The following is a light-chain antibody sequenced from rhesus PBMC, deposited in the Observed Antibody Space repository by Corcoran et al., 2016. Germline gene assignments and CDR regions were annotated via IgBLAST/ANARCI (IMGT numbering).Light chain of an antibody. CDR3: LQSSNWPWT. CDR2: GAS. Sequence: EIVMTQSPATLALSPGERATLSCRASQSVSSYLAWYQQKPGQAPRLLIYGASSRATGIPDRFSGRGSGTEFTLTISGLEPEDVGVYFCLQSSNWPWTFGQGTKVEIK. CDR1: QSVSSY. J-gene: IGKJ1*01. V-gene: IGKV3-24*04.